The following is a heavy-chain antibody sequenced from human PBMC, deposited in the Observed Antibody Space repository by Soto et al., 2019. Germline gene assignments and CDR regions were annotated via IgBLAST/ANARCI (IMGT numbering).Heavy chain of an antibody. Sequence: GSLRLSCAASGFAFSAYGMNWVRQAPGKGLEWVSVISGTGGSTKYADSVKGRFTISRDNSEKTLYLQMNSLRAEDTAVYYCANEGTSYYDMDVWGQGTSVTVSS. J-gene: IGHJ6*02. CDR1: GFAFSAYG. V-gene: IGHV3-23*01. D-gene: IGHD2-8*01. CDR3: ANEGTSYYDMDV. CDR2: ISGTGGST.